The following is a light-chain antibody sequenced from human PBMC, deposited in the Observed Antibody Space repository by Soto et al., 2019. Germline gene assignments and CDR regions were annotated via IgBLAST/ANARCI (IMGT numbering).Light chain of an antibody. J-gene: IGKJ1*01. CDR3: QHYNSYPWT. V-gene: IGKV1-5*03. CDR1: ESVSSW. CDR2: KAS. Sequence: DIQMTQSPSPLSASVGDRVTITCRASESVSSWLAWYQQKPGKAPKLLIYKASGLESGVPSRFSGSGSGTDFILTISSLQPDDFATYYCQHYNSYPWTFGQGTKVEIK.